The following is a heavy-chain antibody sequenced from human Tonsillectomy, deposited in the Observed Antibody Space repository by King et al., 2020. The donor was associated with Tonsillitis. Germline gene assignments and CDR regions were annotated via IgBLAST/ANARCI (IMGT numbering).Heavy chain of an antibody. Sequence: QLVQSGAEVKKPGASVKVSCKTSGYTFTDYYMHWVRQASGQGLEWMGSINPNSGGTNYAQKFQGRVTMTRDTSLNTAYMELSRLRFDDTALYYCARDVSGTYSGYFHPWGQGTLVTVSS. D-gene: IGHD1-26*01. CDR1: GYTFTDYY. CDR2: INPNSGGT. J-gene: IGHJ1*01. V-gene: IGHV1-2*02. CDR3: ARDVSGTYSGYFHP.